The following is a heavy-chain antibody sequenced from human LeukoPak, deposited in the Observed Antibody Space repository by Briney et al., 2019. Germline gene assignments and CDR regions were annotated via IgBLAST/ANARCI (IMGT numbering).Heavy chain of an antibody. CDR3: AKAPVTSCRGAFCYPFDY. CDR1: GFTFSSYA. D-gene: IGHD2-15*01. V-gene: IGHV3-23*01. CDR2: MSSSDDGR. Sequence: QSGGSLSLSCAASGFTFSSYAMSWVRQAPGKGLEWVSAMSSSDDGRYYAASVRGRFTISRDTSRSTLYLQMNSLRAEDAAVYYCAKAPVTSCRGAFCYPFDYWGQGTLVTVSS. J-gene: IGHJ4*02.